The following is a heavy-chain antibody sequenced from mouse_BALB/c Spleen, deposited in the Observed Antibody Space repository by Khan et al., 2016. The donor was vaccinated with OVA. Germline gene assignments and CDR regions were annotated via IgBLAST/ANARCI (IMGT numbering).Heavy chain of an antibody. CDR2: ISDGGSYT. J-gene: IGHJ3*01. CDR3: ASGHYGSPFAY. D-gene: IGHD2-1*01. CDR1: GFTFSDYY. Sequence: EVELVESGGGLVKPGGSLKLSCAASGFTFSDYYMYWVRQTPDKRLEWVATISDGGSYTYYPDSVKGRFTISRDDATNNLYLQMSSLQSEDTVMYFCASGHYGSPFAYWGQGTLVTVSA. V-gene: IGHV5-4*02.